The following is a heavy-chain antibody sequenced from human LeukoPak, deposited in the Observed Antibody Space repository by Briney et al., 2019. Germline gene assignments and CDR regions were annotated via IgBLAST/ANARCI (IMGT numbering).Heavy chain of an antibody. CDR3: ARAGNYYFDL. D-gene: IGHD1-7*01. V-gene: IGHV3-74*01. CDR2: MNADGRTI. Sequence: GGSLRLSCAASGFTFSSSWMHWVRQGPGKGLVWVARMNADGRTINYADSVKGRFTISRDNAMNTLYLQMNSLRTEDAAVYYCARAGNYYFDLWGRGTQVTVSS. CDR1: GFTFSSSW. J-gene: IGHJ2*01.